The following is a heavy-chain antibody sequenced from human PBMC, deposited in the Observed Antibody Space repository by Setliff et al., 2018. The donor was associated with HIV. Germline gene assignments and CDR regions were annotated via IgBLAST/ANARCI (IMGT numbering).Heavy chain of an antibody. CDR1: GFTFSYHA. Sequence: PGESLKISCAASGFTFSYHAMTWVRQAPGKGLEWVSGISGSGDSTFYAHSVKGRFTISRDNSKNTLYLQMNSLRAEDTAIYYCAKGFSRIVAVISDYWGLGTLVTVSS. J-gene: IGHJ4*02. CDR3: AKGFSRIVAVISDY. V-gene: IGHV3-23*01. D-gene: IGHD3-22*01. CDR2: ISGSGDST.